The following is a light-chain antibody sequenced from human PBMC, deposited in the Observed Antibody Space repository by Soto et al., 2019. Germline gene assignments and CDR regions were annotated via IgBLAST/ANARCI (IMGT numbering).Light chain of an antibody. CDR3: QHYVNSLLT. V-gene: IGKV3-20*01. CDR1: QIISNSY. J-gene: IGKJ4*01. Sequence: EIVLTQSPGTLSLSPGERATLSCRASQIISNSYLAWYQQKPGQAPRLLIYDASSRASGIPDRFSGSGSGTDFTLTISRLEPEDFAVYYCQHYVNSLLTFGGGTKVEIK. CDR2: DAS.